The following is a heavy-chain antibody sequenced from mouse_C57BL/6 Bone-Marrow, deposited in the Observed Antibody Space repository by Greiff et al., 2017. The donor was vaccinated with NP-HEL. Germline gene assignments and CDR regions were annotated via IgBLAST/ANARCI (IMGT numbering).Heavy chain of an antibody. D-gene: IGHD4-1*01. CDR3: ERRKFNCYWYFDV. V-gene: IGHV1-64*01. CDR1: GYTFTSYW. Sequence: QVQLKQPGAELVKPGASVKLSCKASGYTFTSYWMHWVKQRPGQGLEWIGMIHPNSGSTNYNEKFKSKATLTVDKSSSTAYMQLSSLTSEDSAVYYCERRKFNCYWYFDVWGTGTTVTVSS. J-gene: IGHJ1*03. CDR2: IHPNSGST.